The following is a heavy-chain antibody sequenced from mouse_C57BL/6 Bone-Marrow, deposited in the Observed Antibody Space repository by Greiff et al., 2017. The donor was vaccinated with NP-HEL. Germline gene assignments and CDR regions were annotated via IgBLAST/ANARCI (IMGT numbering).Heavy chain of an antibody. J-gene: IGHJ4*01. D-gene: IGHD2-12*01. Sequence: QVQLQQSGAELARPGASVKMSCKASGYTFTSYTMHWVKQRPGQGLEWIGYINPSSGYTKYNQKFKDKATLTADKSSSTAYMQLSSLTSEDSAVYYCRFSYYKGAMDYWGQGTSVTVSS. CDR1: GYTFTSYT. V-gene: IGHV1-4*01. CDR3: RFSYYKGAMDY. CDR2: INPSSGYT.